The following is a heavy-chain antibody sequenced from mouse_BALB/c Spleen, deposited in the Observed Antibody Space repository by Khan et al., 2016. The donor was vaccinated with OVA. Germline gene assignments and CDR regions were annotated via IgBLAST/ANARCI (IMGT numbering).Heavy chain of an antibody. CDR3: TRLAYYYDSEGFAY. D-gene: IGHD1-1*01. CDR2: VSTGGSYT. J-gene: IGHJ3*01. V-gene: IGHV5-6*01. Sequence: EVQLVESGGDLVKPGGSLKLSCAASGFTFSTYGMSWVRQTPDRRLAWVATVSTGGSYTYYPDSVKGRFTISRDNAKNTLYLQMSSLKSEDTAMFYGTRLAYYYDSEGFAYWGQGTLVTGSA. CDR1: GFTFSTYG.